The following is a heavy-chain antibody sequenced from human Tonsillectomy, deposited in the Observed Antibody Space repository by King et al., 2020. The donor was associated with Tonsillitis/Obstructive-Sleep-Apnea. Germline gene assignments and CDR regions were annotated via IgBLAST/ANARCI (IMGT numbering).Heavy chain of an antibody. CDR2: INPSGGST. V-gene: IGHV1-46*01. D-gene: IGHD2-2*01. J-gene: IGHJ4*02. CDR3: ARDGVLVPAAHGSYFDY. Sequence: QLVQSGAEVKKPGASVKVSCKASGYTFTSYYMHWVRQAPGQGLEWMGIINPSGGSTSYAQKFQGRVTMTRDTSTSTVYMELSSLRSEDTAVYYCARDGVLVPAAHGSYFDYWGQGTLVTVSS. CDR1: GYTFTSYY.